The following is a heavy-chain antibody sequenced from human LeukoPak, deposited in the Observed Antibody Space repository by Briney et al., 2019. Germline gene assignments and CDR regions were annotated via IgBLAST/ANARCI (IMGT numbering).Heavy chain of an antibody. CDR2: IYWDDDR. J-gene: IGHJ4*02. D-gene: IGHD3-22*01. Sequence: SGPTLVTPTQPLTLTCTFSGFSFTTRGVGVGWIRQPSGRALEWHALIYWDDDRRDSPSLKSRLTITKDTSKNQVVLTMTNMNPVDTATYFCAHRKNYYDSSVFDNWGQGTLVTVSS. V-gene: IGHV2-5*02. CDR3: AHRKNYYDSSVFDN. CDR1: GFSFTTRGVG.